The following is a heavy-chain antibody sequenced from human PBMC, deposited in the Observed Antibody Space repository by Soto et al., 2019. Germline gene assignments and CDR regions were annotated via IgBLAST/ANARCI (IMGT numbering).Heavy chain of an antibody. CDR1: GGSISSSSYY. J-gene: IGHJ4*02. Sequence: SETLSLTCTVSGGSISSSSYYWGWIRQPPGKGLEWIGNIFYSGSTYYNPSLKSRVTISVDTSKNQFSLKLSSVTAADTAVYYCASLHPLGDYWGQGTLVTVSS. CDR2: IFYSGST. D-gene: IGHD3-16*01. V-gene: IGHV4-39*07. CDR3: ASLHPLGDY.